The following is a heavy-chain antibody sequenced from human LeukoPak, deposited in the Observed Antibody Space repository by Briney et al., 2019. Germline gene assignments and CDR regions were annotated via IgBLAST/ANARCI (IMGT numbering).Heavy chain of an antibody. V-gene: IGHV4-34*01. D-gene: IGHD6-13*01. CDR1: GGSFSGYY. CDR3: ARGWGSTWYYLDY. J-gene: IGHJ4*02. Sequence: SSETLSLTCAVYGGSFSGYYWSWIRQPPGKGLEWIGEINHSGSTNYNPSLKSRVTISVDTSKNQFSLKLSSVTAADTAVYYCARGWGSTWYYLDYWGQGSPVTVSS. CDR2: INHSGST.